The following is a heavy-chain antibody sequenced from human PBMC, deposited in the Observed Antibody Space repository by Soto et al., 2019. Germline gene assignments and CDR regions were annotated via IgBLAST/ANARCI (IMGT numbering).Heavy chain of an antibody. V-gene: IGHV4-34*01. CDR3: ARGKGSSYWGNWFDP. J-gene: IGHJ5*02. CDR1: GGSFSGYY. Sequence: PSETLSLTCAVYGGSFSGYYWSWIRQPPGKGLEWIGEINHSGSTNYNPSLKSRVTISVDTSKNQFSLKLSSVTAADTAVYYCARGKGSSYWGNWFDPWGQGTLVTVSS. CDR2: INHSGST. D-gene: IGHD6-13*01.